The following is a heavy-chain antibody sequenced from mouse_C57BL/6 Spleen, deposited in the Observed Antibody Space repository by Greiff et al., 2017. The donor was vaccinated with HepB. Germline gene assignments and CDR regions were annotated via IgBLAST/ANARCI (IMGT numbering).Heavy chain of an antibody. V-gene: IGHV1-52*01. D-gene: IGHD2-12*01. J-gene: IGHJ4*01. CDR3: ARLRRTGYYAMDY. CDR2: IDPSDSET. CDR1: GYTFTSYW. Sequence: QVQLKQPGAELVRPGSSVKLSCKASGYTFTSYWMHWVKQRPIQGLEWIGNIDPSDSETHYNQKFKDKATLTVDKSSSTAYMQLSSLTSEDSAVYYCARLRRTGYYAMDYWGQGTSVTVSS.